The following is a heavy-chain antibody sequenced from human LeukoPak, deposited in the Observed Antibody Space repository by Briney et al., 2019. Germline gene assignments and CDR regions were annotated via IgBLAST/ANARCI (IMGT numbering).Heavy chain of an antibody. V-gene: IGHV4-31*03. CDR1: GGSISSGGYY. CDR3: AAESGFGSGSFLDY. J-gene: IGHJ4*02. CDR2: IYYSGST. D-gene: IGHD3-10*01. Sequence: PSETLSLTCTVSGGSISSGGYYWSWIRQHPGKGLEWIGYIYYSGSTYYNPSLKSRVTISVDTSKNQFSLKLSSVTAADTAVYFCAAESGFGSGSFLDYWGQGALVTVSS.